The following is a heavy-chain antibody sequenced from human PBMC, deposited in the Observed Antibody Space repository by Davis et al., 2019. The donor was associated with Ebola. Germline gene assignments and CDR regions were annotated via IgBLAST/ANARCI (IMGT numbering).Heavy chain of an antibody. V-gene: IGHV5-51*01. J-gene: IGHJ4*02. CDR1: GYRFTNYW. CDR3: ARRVNSYGYLVDY. Sequence: KVSCKGFGYRFTNYWIGWVRQMPGKGLEWMGIIYPGDSDTRYSPSFQGQVTISADKSINTAYLQWSSLKASDTAMYYCARRVNSYGYLVDYWGQGTLVTVSS. CDR2: IYPGDSDT. D-gene: IGHD5-18*01.